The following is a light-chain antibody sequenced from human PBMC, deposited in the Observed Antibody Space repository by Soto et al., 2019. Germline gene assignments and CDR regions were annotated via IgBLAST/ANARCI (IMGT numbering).Light chain of an antibody. Sequence: EIVMTQSPATLSVSPGERAILSCRASQSVSSYLAWYQQKPGQAPRLLFYGASSRATGIPDWFSGSGSGTDFTLTISRLEPEDFALYYCQQYGSSPLTFGGGSKVDIK. CDR1: QSVSSY. CDR2: GAS. J-gene: IGKJ4*01. CDR3: QQYGSSPLT. V-gene: IGKV3-20*01.